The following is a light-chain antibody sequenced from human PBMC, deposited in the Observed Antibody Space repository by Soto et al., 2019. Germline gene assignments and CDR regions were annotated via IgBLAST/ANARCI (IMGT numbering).Light chain of an antibody. V-gene: IGLV2-23*02. J-gene: IGLJ1*01. CDR1: TTDVGSYNL. CDR2: EVS. Sequence: QSVLTQPASVSGSPGQSITISCSGTTTDVGSYNLVSWYQQHPGRAPKLMIYEVSRRPSGVSNRFSGSKSGNTASLTISGLQAEDEAVYYCCSWAGSNTFYFFGTGTNVTVL. CDR3: CSWAGSNTFYF.